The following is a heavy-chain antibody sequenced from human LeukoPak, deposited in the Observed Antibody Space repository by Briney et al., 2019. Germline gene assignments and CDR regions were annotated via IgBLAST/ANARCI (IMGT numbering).Heavy chain of an antibody. Sequence: GGSLRLSRAASGFNFDDYGMSWVRQAPGKGLEWVSGINWNGGSTGFVDSVKGRFTISRDNAKNSLYLQMNSLRAEDTALYYCARGERGDFDFWGQGTLVTVSS. V-gene: IGHV3-20*04. D-gene: IGHD1-1*01. CDR3: ARGERGDFDF. CDR1: GFNFDDYG. CDR2: INWNGGST. J-gene: IGHJ4*02.